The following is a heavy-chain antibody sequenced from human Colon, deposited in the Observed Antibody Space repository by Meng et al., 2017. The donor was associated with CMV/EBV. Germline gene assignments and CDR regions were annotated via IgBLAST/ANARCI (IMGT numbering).Heavy chain of an antibody. CDR1: GTSLSNYH. V-gene: IGHV4-59*12. Sequence: SQTLSLTCTVSGTSLSNYHWSWIRQSPGKEPEWIGYVYYLGTTNHNPSLKGRVTMSADLSSGQVSLKLTSVTAADTAVYYCPSGSTTWGHWGQGILVTVSS. D-gene: IGHD2-2*01. CDR3: PSGSTTWGH. J-gene: IGHJ4*02. CDR2: VYYLGTT.